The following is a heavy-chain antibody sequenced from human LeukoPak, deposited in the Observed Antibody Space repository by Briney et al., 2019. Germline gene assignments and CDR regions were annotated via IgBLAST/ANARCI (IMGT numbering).Heavy chain of an antibody. CDR3: ARHLLGHNSVEGGDAFDI. D-gene: IGHD1-1*01. CDR1: GGSISSSSYY. V-gene: IGHV4-39*01. J-gene: IGHJ3*02. CDR2: IYYSGST. Sequence: SETLSLTCTVSGGSISSSSYYWGWIRQPPGKGLEWIGSIYYSGSTYYNPSLKSRVTISVDTSKNQFSLKLSSVTAADTAVYYCARHLLGHNSVEGGDAFDIWGQGTMVTVSS.